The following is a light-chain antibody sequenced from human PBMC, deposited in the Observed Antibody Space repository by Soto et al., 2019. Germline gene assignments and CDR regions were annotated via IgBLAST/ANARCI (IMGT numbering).Light chain of an antibody. CDR2: DVS. CDR3: CSYAGSYPL. V-gene: IGLV2-11*01. Sequence: QSALTQPRSVSGSPGQSVTISCTGTSSDVGGYNYVSWYQQHPGKAPKLMIYDVSKRPSGVPVRFSGSKSGNTASLTISGLQAEDEADYYCCSYAGSYPLFGGGTKVTVL. J-gene: IGLJ2*01. CDR1: SSDVGGYNY.